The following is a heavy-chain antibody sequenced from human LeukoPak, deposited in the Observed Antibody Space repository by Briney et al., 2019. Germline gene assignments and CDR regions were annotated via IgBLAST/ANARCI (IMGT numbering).Heavy chain of an antibody. Sequence: ASVKVSCKASGYTFTSYAITWVRQAPGQGLEWMGWINTYNGNTNYAQKFQGRVTMITDTSTSTAYMELRSLISDDTAVFYCARGENNFDYWGQGTLVTVSS. CDR2: INTYNGNT. J-gene: IGHJ4*02. CDR3: ARGENNFDY. CDR1: GYTFTSYA. V-gene: IGHV1-18*01.